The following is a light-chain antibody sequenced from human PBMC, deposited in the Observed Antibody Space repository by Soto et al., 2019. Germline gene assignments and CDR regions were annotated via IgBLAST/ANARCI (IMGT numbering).Light chain of an antibody. J-gene: IGLJ1*01. V-gene: IGLV2-23*01. CDR1: SSDVGSYNL. CDR3: CSYADTSTYV. Sequence: QSALTQPASVSGSPGQSITISCTGTSSDVGSYNLVSWYQQHPGIAPKLMIYEDSKRPSGVSNRFSGSKSGNTASLTISGLQAEDEADYYCCSYADTSTYVFGTGTQLTVL. CDR2: EDS.